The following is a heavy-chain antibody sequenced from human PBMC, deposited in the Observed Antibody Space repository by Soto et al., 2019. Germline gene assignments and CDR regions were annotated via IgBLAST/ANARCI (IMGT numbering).Heavy chain of an antibody. CDR1: GDSVSSTSYY. CDR2: IYDSGST. J-gene: IGHJ5*02. CDR3: ARQSPVYYYDSSALWFDP. D-gene: IGHD3-22*01. V-gene: IGHV4-61*01. Sequence: PSETLSLTCTVSGDSVSSTSYYWFWIRQPPGMGLEWSGYIYDSGSTDYNPSLKSRVSISIDTSKTQFSLKLSSVTAADTAVYYCARQSPVYYYDSSALWFDPWGQGTLVTVSS.